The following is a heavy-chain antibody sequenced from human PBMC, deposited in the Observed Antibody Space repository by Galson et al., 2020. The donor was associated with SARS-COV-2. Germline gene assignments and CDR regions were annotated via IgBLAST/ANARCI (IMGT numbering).Heavy chain of an antibody. J-gene: IGHJ6*03. CDR3: ARHSTVDTAVVNDYYCMDV. V-gene: IGHV1-69*10. Sequence: SVKVTCKASGSTSSSYAISWVRQAPGQGLEWMGGIITILGIANYAQKFQGRVTITADKTTSTAYMVLSSLRSEDSAVYYCARHSTVDTAVVNDYYCMDVWGKGTTVTVSS. CDR2: IITILGIA. CDR1: GSTSSSYA. D-gene: IGHD5-18*01.